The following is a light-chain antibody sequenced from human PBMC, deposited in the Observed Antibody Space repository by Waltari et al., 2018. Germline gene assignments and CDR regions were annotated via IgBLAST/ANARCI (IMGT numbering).Light chain of an antibody. CDR1: SSNIGRDI. CDR2: NNK. V-gene: IGLV1-44*01. Sequence: QSVLTQSPSASGTSGQRVTISCSGSSSNIGRDIVNWYRHLPGTAPKLLIYNNKPRPSGVPDRFSGSKSGTSASLAISGLQSEDEADYYCAAWDDSLNGVVFGGGTKLSVL. J-gene: IGLJ2*01. CDR3: AAWDDSLNGVV.